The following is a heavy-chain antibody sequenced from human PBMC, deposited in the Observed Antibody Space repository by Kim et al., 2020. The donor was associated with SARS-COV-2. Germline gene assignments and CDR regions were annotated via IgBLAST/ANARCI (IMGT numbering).Heavy chain of an antibody. CDR1: GFTFSSYW. CDR2: IKQDGSEK. CDR3: ARAVLYYYGSGSSNQYYFDY. V-gene: IGHV3-7*03. J-gene: IGHJ4*02. Sequence: GGSLRLSCAASGFTFSSYWMSWVRQAPGKGLEWVANIKQDGSEKYYVDSVKGRFTISRDNAKNSLYLQMNSLRAEDTAVYYCARAVLYYYGSGSSNQYYFDYWGQGTLVTVSS. D-gene: IGHD3-10*01.